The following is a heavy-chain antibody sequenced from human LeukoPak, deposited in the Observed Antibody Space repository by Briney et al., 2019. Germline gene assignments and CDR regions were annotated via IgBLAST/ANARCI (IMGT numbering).Heavy chain of an antibody. V-gene: IGHV4-39*01. D-gene: IGHD6-19*01. CDR2: IYYSGST. CDR1: GGSISSSSHY. CDR3: ARLKSGTVAGSY. J-gene: IGHJ4*02. Sequence: SETLSLTCTVSGGSISSSSHYWGWIRQPPGKGLEWIGTIYYSGSTYYNPSLKSRVTISVDTSKNQFSLNLGSVTAADTAVYYCARLKSGTVAGSYWGQGTLVTVSS.